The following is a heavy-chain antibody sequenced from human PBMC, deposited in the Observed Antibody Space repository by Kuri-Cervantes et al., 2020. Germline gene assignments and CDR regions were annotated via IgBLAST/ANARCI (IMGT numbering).Heavy chain of an antibody. Sequence: GSLRLSCTVSGGSVSSGSYYWSWIRQPPGKGLEWIGYIYYSGSTNYNPSLKSRVTISVDTSKNQFSLKLSSVTAADTAVYFCARATRGGTGYYYMFDSWGQGTLVTVSS. V-gene: IGHV4-61*01. CDR3: ARATRGGTGYYYMFDS. CDR1: GGSVSSGSYY. CDR2: IYYSGST. D-gene: IGHD3-9*01. J-gene: IGHJ4*02.